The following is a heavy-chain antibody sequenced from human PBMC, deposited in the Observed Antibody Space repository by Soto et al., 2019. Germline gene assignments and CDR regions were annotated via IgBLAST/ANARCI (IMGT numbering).Heavy chain of an antibody. CDR2: ITGTSSFT. V-gene: IGHV3-21*01. CDR3: ARDNLAFQEAFDL. D-gene: IGHD3-16*01. Sequence: LRRSCAASGFIFSDFQINWVRQDPGRGLEWLSSITGTSSFTHYADSIEGRFTISRDNPNNLLFLQMDNLRPEDTAVYYCARDNLAFQEAFDLWGQGTLVTVSS. J-gene: IGHJ4*02. CDR1: GFIFSDFQ.